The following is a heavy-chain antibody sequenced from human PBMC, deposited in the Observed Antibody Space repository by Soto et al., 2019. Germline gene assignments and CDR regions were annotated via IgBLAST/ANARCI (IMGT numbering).Heavy chain of an antibody. CDR1: GGSISSSGYS. J-gene: IGHJ4*02. CDR2: VYHSGST. CDR3: ASSHAGAHITAAVH. Sequence: QLQLQESGSGLVKPSQTLSLTCAVSGGSISSSGYSWSWIRQPPGKGLEWVGYVYHSGSTYYNPSVESRVNMSVDGSKNQFSLKLSSVTAADTAVYYCASSHAGAHITAAVHWGQGTLVTVSS. V-gene: IGHV4-30-2*01. D-gene: IGHD6-13*01.